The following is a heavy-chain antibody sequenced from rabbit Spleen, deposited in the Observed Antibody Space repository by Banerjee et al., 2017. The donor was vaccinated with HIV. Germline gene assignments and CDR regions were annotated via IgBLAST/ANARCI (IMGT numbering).Heavy chain of an antibody. Sequence: QSLEESGGDLVKPGASLTLTCKASGFSFSSGYDMCWVRQAPGKGLEWIGCIYTGSGGTYYASWAKGRFTISKTSSTTVTLQMTSLTVADTATYFCARGGGGAGDGLDLWGPGTLVTV. D-gene: IGHD2-1*01. CDR2: IYTGSGGT. CDR1: GFSFSSGYD. V-gene: IGHV1S40*01. CDR3: ARGGGGAGDGLDL. J-gene: IGHJ6*01.